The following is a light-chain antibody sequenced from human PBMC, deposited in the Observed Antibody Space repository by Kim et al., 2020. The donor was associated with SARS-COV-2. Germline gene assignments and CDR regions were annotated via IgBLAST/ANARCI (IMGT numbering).Light chain of an antibody. CDR2: EDN. J-gene: IGLJ3*02. Sequence: NFMLTQPHSVSESPGKTVTISCTRSSGSIASNYVHWYQQRPGSSPTTVIYEDNQSPSGVPDRFSGSSDSSSNSASLTISALKTEDEADYYCQSYDTNNHWVFGGGTQLTVL. CDR1: SGSIASNY. CDR3: QSYDTNNHWV. V-gene: IGLV6-57*01.